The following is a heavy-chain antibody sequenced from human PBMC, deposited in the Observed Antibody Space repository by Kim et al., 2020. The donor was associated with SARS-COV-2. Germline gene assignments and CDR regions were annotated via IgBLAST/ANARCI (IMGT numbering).Heavy chain of an antibody. Sequence: GGSLRLSCAASGFTFSSYAMSWVRQAPGKGLEWVSGISGGGGSTYYADSVKGRFTISRDNSKNTLYLQMNSLRAEDTAVYYCAKPVGSSWSMDVWGQGTTVTVSS. J-gene: IGHJ6*02. D-gene: IGHD6-13*01. CDR2: ISGGGGST. CDR1: GFTFSSYA. CDR3: AKPVGSSWSMDV. V-gene: IGHV3-23*01.